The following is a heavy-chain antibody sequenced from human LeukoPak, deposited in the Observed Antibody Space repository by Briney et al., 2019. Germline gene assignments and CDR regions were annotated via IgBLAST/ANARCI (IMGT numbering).Heavy chain of an antibody. J-gene: IGHJ3*01. CDR3: ARAFRPASDPHDFYDF. V-gene: IGHV3-64*02. D-gene: IGHD3/OR15-3a*01. CDR2: ISPSGHRT. Sequence: PGGSLRLSCAASGFTFTNHPMHWVRQTSGKRPEYVSAISPSGHRTWYADSVRGRFTISRDNSKNTKYLQMGSLRPEDMGVYYCARAFRPASDPHDFYDFWGRGTTVTVSS. CDR1: GFTFTNHP.